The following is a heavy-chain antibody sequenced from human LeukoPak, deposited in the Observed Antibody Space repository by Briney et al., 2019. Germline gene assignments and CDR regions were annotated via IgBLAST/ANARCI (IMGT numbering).Heavy chain of an antibody. CDR1: GFTFSSYW. CDR3: ARDSAYCDSTSCYDY. V-gene: IGHV3-7*01. D-gene: IGHD2-2*01. J-gene: IGHJ4*02. CDR2: IKQDGSEK. Sequence: GGSLRLSCAASGFTFSSYWMSWVRQAPGKGLEWVANIKQDGSEKYYVDSVKGRFTISRDNAKNSLYLQMNSLRAEDTAVYYCARDSAYCDSTSCYDYWGQGTLVTVSS.